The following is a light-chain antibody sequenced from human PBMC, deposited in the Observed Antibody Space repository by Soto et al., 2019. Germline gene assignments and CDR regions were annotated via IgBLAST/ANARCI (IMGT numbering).Light chain of an antibody. J-gene: IGLJ7*01. Sequence: QAVLTQPPSVSAAPGQSVTISCSGSSSNVGNKYVSWYQQVPGTAPKLLIYEDYKRPSGIPDRFSGFKSGTSATLGITGLQTGDEADYYCETWDSSLSIAVFGGGTQLTVL. CDR1: SSNVGNKY. CDR2: EDY. CDR3: ETWDSSLSIAV. V-gene: IGLV1-51*01.